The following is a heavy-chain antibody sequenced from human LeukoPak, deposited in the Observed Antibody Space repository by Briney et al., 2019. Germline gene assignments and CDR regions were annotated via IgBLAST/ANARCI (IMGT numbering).Heavy chain of an antibody. Sequence: SETLSLTCAVSGYSISSGYYWGWIRQPPGKGLEWIGSIYHSGSTYYNPSLKSRVTISVDTSKNQFSLKLSSVTAADTAVYHCARLRFLEWLPDYWGQGTLVTVSS. CDR3: ARLRFLEWLPDY. D-gene: IGHD3-3*01. V-gene: IGHV4-38-2*01. J-gene: IGHJ4*02. CDR2: IYHSGST. CDR1: GYSISSGYY.